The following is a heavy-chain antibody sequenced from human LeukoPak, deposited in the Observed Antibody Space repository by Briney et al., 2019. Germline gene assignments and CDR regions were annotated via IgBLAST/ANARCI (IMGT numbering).Heavy chain of an antibody. Sequence: SETLSLTCTVSGASISSYYWTWIRQPPGKGLEWIGYIYYIGTTNYNPSLKSRVTISVDTSKNQFSLKLSFVIAADTAVYYCARDRGSSWYDYWGQGTLVTVSS. CDR2: IYYIGTT. D-gene: IGHD6-13*01. CDR1: GASISSYY. J-gene: IGHJ4*02. CDR3: ARDRGSSWYDY. V-gene: IGHV4-59*01.